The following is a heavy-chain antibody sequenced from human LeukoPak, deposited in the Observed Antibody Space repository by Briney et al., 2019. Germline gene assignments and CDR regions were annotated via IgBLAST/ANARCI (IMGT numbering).Heavy chain of an antibody. D-gene: IGHD3-16*01. J-gene: IGHJ4*02. CDR2: ISSSSSTI. CDR1: GLTFSSYS. Sequence: GGSLRLSCAASGLTFSSYSMNWVRQAPGKGLEWVSYISSSSSTIFYADSVKGRFTISRDNAKNSLYLQMNSLRVEDTAVYYCARGMIYPHATFDYWGQGTLVTASS. V-gene: IGHV3-48*01. CDR3: ARGMIYPHATFDY.